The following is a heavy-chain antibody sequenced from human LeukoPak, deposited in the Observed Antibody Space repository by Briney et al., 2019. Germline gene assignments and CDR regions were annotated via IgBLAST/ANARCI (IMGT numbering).Heavy chain of an antibody. V-gene: IGHV4-39*01. J-gene: IGHJ5*02. D-gene: IGHD6-19*01. CDR3: ARQPKSIAVAGSRFFDP. Sequence: SETLSLTCTVSGGSISSSSYYWGWIRQPPGKGLEWIGSIYYSGSTYYNPPLKSRVTISVDTSKNQFSLKLSSVTAADTAVYYCARQPKSIAVAGSRFFDPWGQGTLVTVSS. CDR2: IYYSGST. CDR1: GGSISSSSYY.